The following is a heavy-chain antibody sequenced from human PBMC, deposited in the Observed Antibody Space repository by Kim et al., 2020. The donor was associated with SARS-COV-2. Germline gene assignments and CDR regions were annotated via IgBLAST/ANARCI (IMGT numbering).Heavy chain of an antibody. J-gene: IGHJ5*02. CDR2: IYHSGST. V-gene: IGHV4-38-2*02. D-gene: IGHD3-10*01. CDR1: GYSISSGYY. Sequence: SETLSLTCTVSGYSISSGYYWGWIRQPPGKGLEWIGSIYHSGSTYYNPSLKSRVTISVDTSKNQFSLKLSSVTAADTAVYYCAREMLWFGELLSYNWFDPWGQGTLVTVSS. CDR3: AREMLWFGELLSYNWFDP.